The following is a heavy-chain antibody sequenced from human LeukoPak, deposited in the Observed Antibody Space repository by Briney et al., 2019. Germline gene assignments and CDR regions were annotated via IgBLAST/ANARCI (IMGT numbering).Heavy chain of an antibody. CDR2: ISYDGSNK. D-gene: IGHD3-10*01. CDR3: AKDLAWFLSTGDAFHI. CDR1: GFTFSSYG. J-gene: IGHJ3*02. V-gene: IGHV3-30*18. Sequence: GRSLRLSCAASGFTFSSYGMHWVRQAPGKGLEWVAVISYDGSNKYYADSVKGRFTISRDNSKNTLYLQMNSLRAEDTAVYYCAKDLAWFLSTGDAFHIWGQGAMVTVSS.